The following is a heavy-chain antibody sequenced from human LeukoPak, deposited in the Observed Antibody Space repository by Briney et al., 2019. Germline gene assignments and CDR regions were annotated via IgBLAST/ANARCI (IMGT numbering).Heavy chain of an antibody. CDR2: INNSGST. V-gene: IGHV4-34*01. J-gene: IGHJ5*02. CDR1: GGSFSGYY. D-gene: IGHD2-2*01. CDR3: ARDLWGTTPAPIP. Sequence: SETLSLTCAVYGGSFSGYYWSWIRQPPGKGLEWIGEINNSGSTNYNPSLKSRVTISVDTSKNQFSLKLSSVTAADTAVYYCARDLWGTTPAPIPWGQGTLVIVSS.